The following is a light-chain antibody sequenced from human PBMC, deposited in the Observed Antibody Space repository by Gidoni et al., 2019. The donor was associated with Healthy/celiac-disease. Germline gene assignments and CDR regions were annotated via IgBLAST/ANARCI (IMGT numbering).Light chain of an antibody. CDR1: QSLLHSNGYNY. J-gene: IGKJ3*01. Sequence: DIVMTQSPLSLPVTPGEPASISCRSSQSLLHSNGYNYLDWYLQKPGQSPQLLIYLGSNRASGVPDRFSGSGSGTDFTLKISRVEAEDVGVYYCMQALQTPGVTFGPGTKVEIK. CDR3: MQALQTPGVT. CDR2: LGS. V-gene: IGKV2-28*01.